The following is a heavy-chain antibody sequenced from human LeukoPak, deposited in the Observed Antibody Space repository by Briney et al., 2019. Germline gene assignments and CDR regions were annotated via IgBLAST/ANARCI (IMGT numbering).Heavy chain of an antibody. J-gene: IGHJ4*02. CDR1: GFTFSSYA. CDR3: AREEGSWYGAIDY. CDR2: MSYDGSNK. D-gene: IGHD6-13*01. V-gene: IGHV3-30*04. Sequence: GGSLRLSCAASGFTFSSYAMHWVRQAPGKGLEWVAVMSYDGSNKYYADSVKGRFTISRDNSKNTLYLQMNSLRAEDTAVYYCAREEGSWYGAIDYWGQGTLVTVSS.